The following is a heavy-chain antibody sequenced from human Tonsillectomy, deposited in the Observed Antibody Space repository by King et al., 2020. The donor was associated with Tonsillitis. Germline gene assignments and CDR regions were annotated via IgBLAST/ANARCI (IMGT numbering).Heavy chain of an antibody. J-gene: IGHJ4*02. CDR1: GYTFNGYY. CDR2: INPNSGGT. D-gene: IGHD1-26*01. V-gene: IGHV1-2*02. Sequence: VQLVESGAEVKKPGASVKVSCKASGYTFNGYYMHWVRQAPGQGLEWLGWINPNSGGTNYAQKFQGRVTMTRGTSISTDYMELSRLTSDDTAMYYCAGVSWDIIATPPFEYRGAGGLVTVSS. CDR3: AGVSWDIIATPPFEY.